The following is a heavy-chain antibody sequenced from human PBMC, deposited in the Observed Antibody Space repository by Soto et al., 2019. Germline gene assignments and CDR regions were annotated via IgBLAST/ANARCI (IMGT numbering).Heavy chain of an antibody. CDR3: AYRAVYSGSYWDGGYFDS. CDR2: IYWDDDK. Sequence: QITLRESGPTRVRPTQTLSLTCTFSGFSLHTSGVGVGWIRQPPGKALACLALIYWDDDKRYSPSLKSRHSITKDSSENQVVLIMTNMDPVYTAKYYGAYRAVYSGSYWDGGYFDSWGQGTLITVSS. CDR1: GFSLHTSGVG. D-gene: IGHD1-26*01. V-gene: IGHV2-5*02. J-gene: IGHJ4*02.